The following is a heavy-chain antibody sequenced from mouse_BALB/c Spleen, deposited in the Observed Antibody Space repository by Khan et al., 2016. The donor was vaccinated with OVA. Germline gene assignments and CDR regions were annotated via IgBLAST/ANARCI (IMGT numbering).Heavy chain of an antibody. J-gene: IGHJ3*01. CDR2: ISTPYGNV. D-gene: IGHD2-2*01. Sequence: QVQLQQSGPELVRPGVSVTISCKGSGYTFTDSAMHWVKQSNAKSLEWFGVISTPYGNVDSHQQFKGKATMTVDKSSNTAYMGLARFTSKDPANYSCARWRGNDRFAYWGPGPLVTVSA. CDR3: ARWRGNDRFAY. V-gene: IGHV1S137*01. CDR1: GYTFTDSA.